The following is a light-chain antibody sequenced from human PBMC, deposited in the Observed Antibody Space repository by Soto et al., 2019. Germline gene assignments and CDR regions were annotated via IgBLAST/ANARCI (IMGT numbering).Light chain of an antibody. Sequence: IQMTQSPSSLSASVGHRVTITCRASQSISTYLHWYQQKPGKVPQLLIYAASSLQTGVPSSFSGSGSGTDFTLTISSVQPEDFATYYCQQSYSTPYTFGQGTKLEIK. CDR3: QQSYSTPYT. CDR1: QSISTY. CDR2: AAS. V-gene: IGKV1-39*01. J-gene: IGKJ2*01.